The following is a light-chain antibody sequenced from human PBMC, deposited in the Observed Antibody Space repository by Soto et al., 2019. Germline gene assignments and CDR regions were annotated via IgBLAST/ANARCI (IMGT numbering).Light chain of an antibody. CDR3: NQRQSWHRP. V-gene: IGKV3-11*01. CDR2: LKS. CDR1: QTVNSR. Sequence: EILLTQSPATLSSFPGERSTLSCMASQTVNSRLAWYQHKPGQDNMIIIYLKSNRATGIEARFSGSGSGTDFTLTIRSIEPEDFAVYYCNQRQSWHRPFGKGTKLDLK. J-gene: IGKJ1*01.